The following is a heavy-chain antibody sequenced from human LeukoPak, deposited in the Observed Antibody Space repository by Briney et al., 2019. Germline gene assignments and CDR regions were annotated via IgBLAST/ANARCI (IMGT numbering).Heavy chain of an antibody. J-gene: IGHJ4*02. Sequence: PGGSLRLSCVVSGFSFEDHAMHWVRQAPGKGLEWVLGSSWNGDTIGYADSVKGRFTVSRDNAKNSVYLQMNNLRTEDTALYYCAKASEERYSGYDDYLHYWGQGTLVTVSS. CDR3: AKASEERYSGYDDYLHY. D-gene: IGHD5-12*01. V-gene: IGHV3-9*01. CDR1: GFSFEDHA. CDR2: SSWNGDTI.